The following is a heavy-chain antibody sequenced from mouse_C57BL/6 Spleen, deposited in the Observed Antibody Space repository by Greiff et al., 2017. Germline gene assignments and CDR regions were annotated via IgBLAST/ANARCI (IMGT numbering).Heavy chain of an antibody. CDR1: GYAFSSSW. CDR2: IYPGDGDT. J-gene: IGHJ1*03. D-gene: IGHD2-2*01. V-gene: IGHV1-82*01. Sequence: VQLQQSGPELVKPGASVKISCKASGYAFSSSWMNWVKQRPGKGLEWIGRIYPGDGDTNYNGKFKGKATLTADKSSSTAYMQLCSLTSEDSAVYFCVAMVTTRDFDVWGTGTTVTVSS. CDR3: VAMVTTRDFDV.